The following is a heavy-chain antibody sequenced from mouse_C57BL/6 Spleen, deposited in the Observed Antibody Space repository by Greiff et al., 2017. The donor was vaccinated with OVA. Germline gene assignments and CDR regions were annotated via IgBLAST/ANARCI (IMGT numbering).Heavy chain of an antibody. J-gene: IGHJ4*01. CDR1: GFTFSDYG. CDR3: AAVVALYYYAMDY. Sequence: DVKLVESGGGLVKPGGSLKLSCAASGFTFSDYGMHWVRQAPEKGLEWVAYISSGSSTIYYADTVKGRFTISRDNAKNTLFLQMTSLRSEDTAMYYCAAVVALYYYAMDYWGQGTSVTVSS. CDR2: ISSGSSTI. D-gene: IGHD1-1*01. V-gene: IGHV5-17*01.